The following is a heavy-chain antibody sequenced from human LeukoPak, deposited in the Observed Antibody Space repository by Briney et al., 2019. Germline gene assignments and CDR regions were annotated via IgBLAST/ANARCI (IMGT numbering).Heavy chain of an antibody. J-gene: IGHJ4*02. V-gene: IGHV1-58*02. CDR3: ARVAYGDPPFDY. CDR2: IVVGSGNT. Sequence: SVKVSCKASGFTFTSSAMQWVRQARGQRLEWIGWIVVGSGNTNYAQKFQERVTITRDMSTSTAYMELSSLRSEDTAVYYCARVAYGDPPFDYWGQGTLVTVSS. D-gene: IGHD4-17*01. CDR1: GFTFTSSA.